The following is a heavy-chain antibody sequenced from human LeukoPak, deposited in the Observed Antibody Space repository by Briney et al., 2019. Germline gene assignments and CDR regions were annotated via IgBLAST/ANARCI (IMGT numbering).Heavy chain of an antibody. CDR2: IYYSGNT. Sequence: SETLSLTCTVSGGSISSYYWSWIRQPPGKGLEWIGYIYYSGNTNYNPSLKSRVTMSVNTSKNQFSLNLSSVTAADTAVYYCARGPKLTRGVTNWFDPWGQGTLVTVSS. V-gene: IGHV4-59*12. J-gene: IGHJ5*02. CDR1: GGSISSYY. D-gene: IGHD3-10*01. CDR3: ARGPKLTRGVTNWFDP.